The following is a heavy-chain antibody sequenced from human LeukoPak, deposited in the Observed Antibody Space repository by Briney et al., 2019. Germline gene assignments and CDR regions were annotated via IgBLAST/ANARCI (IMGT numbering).Heavy chain of an antibody. CDR1: GYSFTSYW. D-gene: IGHD5-12*01. CDR2: IDPSDSYT. Sequence: GESLKISCKGSGYSFTSYWISWVRQMPGKGLEWMGRIDPSDSYTNYSPSFQGHVTISADKSISTAYLQWSSLKASDTAMYYCARSGGYDGASPGPEGAFDIWGEGTMVTVSS. J-gene: IGHJ3*02. CDR3: ARSGGYDGASPGPEGAFDI. V-gene: IGHV5-10-1*01.